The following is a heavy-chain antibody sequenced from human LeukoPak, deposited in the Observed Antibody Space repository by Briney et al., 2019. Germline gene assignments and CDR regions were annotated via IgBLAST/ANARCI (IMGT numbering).Heavy chain of an antibody. J-gene: IGHJ4*02. V-gene: IGHV3-21*05. Sequence: GGSLRLSCADSRCTFRLDKMYWVRQAPGKGLEWVSYISSSSTYTNYADSVKGRFTISRDNAKNSLYLQMNSLRAEDTSVYCCSIYRTYCDRDYWGQGTLVTVSS. CDR1: RCTFRLDK. D-gene: IGHD4-17*01. CDR3: SIYRTYCDRDY. CDR2: ISSSSTYT.